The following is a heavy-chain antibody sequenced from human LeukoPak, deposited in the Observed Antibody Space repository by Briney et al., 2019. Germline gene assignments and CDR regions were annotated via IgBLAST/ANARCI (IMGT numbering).Heavy chain of an antibody. J-gene: IGHJ3*02. CDR2: IYYSGST. D-gene: IGHD3-22*01. CDR3: ARAHSADYYDSSGYIDAFDI. V-gene: IGHV4-59*01. Sequence: PSETLSLTCTVSGGSISSYYWSWIRQPPGKGLEWIGYIYYSGSTNYNPSLKSRVTISVDTSKNQFSLKLSSVTAADTAVYYCARAHSADYYDSSGYIDAFDIWGQGTMVTVSS. CDR1: GGSISSYY.